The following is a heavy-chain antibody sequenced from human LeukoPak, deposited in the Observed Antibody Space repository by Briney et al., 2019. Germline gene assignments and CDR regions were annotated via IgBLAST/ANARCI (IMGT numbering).Heavy chain of an antibody. Sequence: SETLSLTCTVSGGSISSYYWSWIRQPPGKGLEWIGYIYYSGSTNYNPSLKSRVTISVDTSKNQFSLKLSSVTAADTAVYYCASLYSSGWYEEGAFDIWGQGTMVTVSS. CDR3: ASLYSSGWYEEGAFDI. CDR2: IYYSGST. D-gene: IGHD6-19*01. V-gene: IGHV4-59*01. J-gene: IGHJ3*02. CDR1: GGSISSYY.